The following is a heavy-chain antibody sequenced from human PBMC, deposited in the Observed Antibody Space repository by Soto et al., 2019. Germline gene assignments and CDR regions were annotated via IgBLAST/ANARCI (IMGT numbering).Heavy chain of an antibody. V-gene: IGHV5-51*01. D-gene: IGHD6-19*01. CDR2: IYPGDSDT. J-gene: IGHJ5*02. Sequence: GESRKISCKGSLYNFTSYWIGWVRQMPGKGLEWMGIIYPGDSDTRYSPSFQGQVTISADKSISTAYLQWSSLKASDTAMYYCARLVDLAVDGFDPWGKGTLVTVSS. CDR3: ARLVDLAVDGFDP. CDR1: LYNFTSYW.